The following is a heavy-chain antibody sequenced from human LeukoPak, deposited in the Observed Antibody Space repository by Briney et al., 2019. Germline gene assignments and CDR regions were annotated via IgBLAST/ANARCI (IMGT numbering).Heavy chain of an antibody. CDR1: GFTFSSYS. Sequence: GGSLRLSCAASGFTFSSYSMHWVRQAPGKGLEWVSAISSSSSYIYYADSVKGRFTISRDNDKNSLYLQMNSLRAEDTAVYYCARDRDDSDAFDIWGQGTMVTVSS. V-gene: IGHV3-21*01. D-gene: IGHD5-24*01. CDR3: ARDRDDSDAFDI. CDR2: ISSSSSYI. J-gene: IGHJ3*02.